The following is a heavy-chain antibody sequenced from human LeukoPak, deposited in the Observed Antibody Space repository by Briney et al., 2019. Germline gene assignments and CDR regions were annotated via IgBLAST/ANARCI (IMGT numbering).Heavy chain of an antibody. V-gene: IGHV3-23*01. D-gene: IGHD4-23*01. CDR1: GFTFSSYA. Sequence: PGASLRLSCAASGFTFSSYAMSWVRQAPGKGLEWVSSISGSGGSTYYADSVKGRLTISRDNSRNTLYLQVNSLTAEDTAVYYCARGNSDAFDIWGHGTMVTVSS. CDR2: ISGSGGST. J-gene: IGHJ3*02. CDR3: ARGNSDAFDI.